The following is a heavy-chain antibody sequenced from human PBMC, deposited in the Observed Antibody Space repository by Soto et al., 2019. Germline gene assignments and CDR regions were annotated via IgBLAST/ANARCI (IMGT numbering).Heavy chain of an antibody. V-gene: IGHV4-30-2*01. J-gene: IGHJ6*02. Sequence: SETLSLTCAVSGGSISSGGYSWSWIRQPPGKGLEWIGYIYHSGSTYYNPSLKSRVTISVDRSKNQFSLKLSSVTAADTAVYYCARAVDCSGGSFYPGSNGMDVWGQGTTVTVSS. CDR3: ARAVDCSGGSFYPGSNGMDV. D-gene: IGHD2-15*01. CDR2: IYHSGST. CDR1: GGSISSGGYS.